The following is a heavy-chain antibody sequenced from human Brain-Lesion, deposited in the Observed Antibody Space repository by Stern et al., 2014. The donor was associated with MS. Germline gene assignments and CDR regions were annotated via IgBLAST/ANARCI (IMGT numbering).Heavy chain of an antibody. Sequence: VQLVESGAEVKKPGASVRVSCEASGNSFTHFYIHWVRQAPGQRLEWMGWINPNSGGTKFAQKFQGWVTITRDTSMTTAYMEVTSLTSDDTAVYYCARGGRYYADYWGQGTLVTVSS. V-gene: IGHV1-2*04. CDR1: GNSFTHFY. D-gene: IGHD2-2*01. J-gene: IGHJ4*02. CDR3: ARGGRYYADY. CDR2: INPNSGGT.